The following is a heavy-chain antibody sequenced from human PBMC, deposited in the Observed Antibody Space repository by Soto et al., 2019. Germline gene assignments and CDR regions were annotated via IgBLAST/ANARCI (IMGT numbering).Heavy chain of an antibody. CDR1: GGTFNTYA. Sequence: QVQLVQSGAEMKKPGSSVKVSCQSSGGTFNTYAMNWVRQAPGQGPEWMGDISPMFGAANYAPKFQGRVTITAEEATGTSYMQLSSVTSEDTARYFCAREGQVHTPAFVYWGQGTLVTVSS. D-gene: IGHD3-10*01. CDR3: AREGQVHTPAFVY. J-gene: IGHJ4*02. CDR2: ISPMFGAA. V-gene: IGHV1-69*01.